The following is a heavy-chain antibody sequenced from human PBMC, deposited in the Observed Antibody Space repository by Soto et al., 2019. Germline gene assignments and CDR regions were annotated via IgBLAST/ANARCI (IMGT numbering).Heavy chain of an antibody. CDR3: ARVIPGAEAWFHP. CDR1: GNTFTNFG. D-gene: IGHD2-2*01. Sequence: QGQLVQSGVEVKKPGASVKVSCSASGNTFTNFGVTWVRQAPGQGLEWMGWSSPYTNDPSYAQKFQGRVTMTIDTSTSTAYLDLRSLTSGDTAVDYCARVIPGAEAWFHPWGQGTLVTVSS. V-gene: IGHV1-18*01. CDR2: SSPYTNDP. J-gene: IGHJ5*02.